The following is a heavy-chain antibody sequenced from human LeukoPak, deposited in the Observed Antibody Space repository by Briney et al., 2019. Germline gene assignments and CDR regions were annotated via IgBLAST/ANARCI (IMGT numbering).Heavy chain of an antibody. V-gene: IGHV4-39*01. CDR3: ARLNWSDLDY. D-gene: IGHD1-20*01. CDR1: GGSISSSSYY. Sequence: SETLSLTCTVSGGSISSSSYYWGWIRQPPGKGLEWIGSVRCGGSTYYNPSLKSRVTISADTSKNQFSLKLTSVTAADTAVYYCARLNWSDLDYWGQGTLVTVSS. CDR2: VRCGGST. J-gene: IGHJ4*02.